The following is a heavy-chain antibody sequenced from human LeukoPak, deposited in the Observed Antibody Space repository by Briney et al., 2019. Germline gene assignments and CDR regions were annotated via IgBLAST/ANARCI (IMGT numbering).Heavy chain of an antibody. Sequence: SETLSLTCTVSGYSISSGYYWGWIRQPPGKGLEWIGSIYHSGSTYYNPSLKSRVTISVDTSKNQFSLKLSSVTAADTAVYYCARVRRAGINYYYMDVWGKGTTVTISS. J-gene: IGHJ6*03. CDR1: GYSISSGYY. CDR3: ARVRRAGINYYYMDV. CDR2: IYHSGST. V-gene: IGHV4-38-2*02. D-gene: IGHD3-10*01.